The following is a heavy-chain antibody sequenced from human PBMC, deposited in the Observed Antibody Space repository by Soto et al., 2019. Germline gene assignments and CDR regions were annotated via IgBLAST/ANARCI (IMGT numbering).Heavy chain of an antibody. CDR2: ISGNTRTT. V-gene: IGHV3-48*04. CDR3: ARRYCSADNCYSNGFDV. D-gene: IGHD2-15*01. Sequence: GGSLRLSCAASGFTFTTYSMMWVRQAPGEGLEWISAISGNTRTTLYADSVKGRFTISRDNAKNSQYLQMNSLRAEDTALYYCARRYCSADNCYSNGFDVWGQGTMVTVSS. CDR1: GFTFTTYS. J-gene: IGHJ3*01.